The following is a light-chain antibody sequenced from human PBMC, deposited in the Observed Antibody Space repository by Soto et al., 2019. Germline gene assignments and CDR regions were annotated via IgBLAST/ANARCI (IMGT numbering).Light chain of an antibody. V-gene: IGKV3-15*01. CDR2: GAS. CDR1: QSVSSN. J-gene: IGKJ4*01. Sequence: EIVLTHSPATQSVSPGERATLSCRASQSVSSNLAWYQKKPGRAPRLLIHGASTRATGIPARFSGSGSGTEFTLTISSLQSEDFAVYYCQQYNNWPLTFGGGTKVEIK. CDR3: QQYNNWPLT.